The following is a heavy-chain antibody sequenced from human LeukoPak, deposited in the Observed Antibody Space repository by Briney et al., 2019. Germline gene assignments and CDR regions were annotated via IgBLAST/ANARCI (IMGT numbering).Heavy chain of an antibody. Sequence: PGGSLRLSCAASGFTFSSYGMHWVRQAPGKGLEWVAFIRYDGSNKYYADSVKGRFTISRDNSKNTLYLQMNSLRAEDTAVYYCARDLGYGGKGYFDYWGQGTLVTVSS. CDR3: ARDLGYGGKGYFDY. V-gene: IGHV3-30*02. D-gene: IGHD4-23*01. CDR1: GFTFSSYG. J-gene: IGHJ4*02. CDR2: IRYDGSNK.